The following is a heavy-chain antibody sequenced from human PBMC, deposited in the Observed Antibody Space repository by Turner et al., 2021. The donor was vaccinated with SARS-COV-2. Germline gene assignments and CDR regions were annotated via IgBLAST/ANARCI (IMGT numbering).Heavy chain of an antibody. CDR2: IWNDGMNK. D-gene: IGHD6-19*01. CDR1: GFTFSNHG. Sequence: QVQLVESGGGVVQPGRSLRLSCEASGFTFSNHGMHWARQAPGKGLEWVTIIWNDGMNKYYTDSVRGRFTISRDNSKNTLYLQMNSLRAEDTAVYYCARGCGGSSGCFLIDYWGQGTLVTVSS. CDR3: ARGCGGSSGCFLIDY. V-gene: IGHV3-33*01. J-gene: IGHJ4*02.